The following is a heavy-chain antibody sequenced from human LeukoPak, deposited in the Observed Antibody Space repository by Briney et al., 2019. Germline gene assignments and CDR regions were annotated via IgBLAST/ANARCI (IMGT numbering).Heavy chain of an antibody. J-gene: IGHJ6*03. V-gene: IGHV1-18*01. CDR2: ISAYNGNT. D-gene: IGHD5-18*01. CDR1: GYTFTSYG. Sequence: GASVKVSCKASGYTFTSYGISWVRQAPGQGLEWMGWISAYNGNTNYAQKFQGRVTMTRDTSISTAYMELSRLRSDDTAVYYCATRGTGGGDTAMVTRRNYYYYYMDVWGKGTTVTVSS. CDR3: ATRGTGGGDTAMVTRRNYYYYYMDV.